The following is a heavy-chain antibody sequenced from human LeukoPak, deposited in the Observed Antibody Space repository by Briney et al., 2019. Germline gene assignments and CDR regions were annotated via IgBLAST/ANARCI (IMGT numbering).Heavy chain of an antibody. J-gene: IGHJ4*02. CDR1: GFTFNNYA. CDR3: ARAYGGNSGAFDY. V-gene: IGHV3-23*01. D-gene: IGHD4-23*01. Sequence: GGSLRLSCAASGFTFNNYAMSWVRQAPGKGLEWVSAITGSSDTEYYAHSVSGRFTISRDNSENTLFLQMNSLRAEDTAVYYCARAYGGNSGAFDYWGQGTLVTVSS. CDR2: ITGSSDTE.